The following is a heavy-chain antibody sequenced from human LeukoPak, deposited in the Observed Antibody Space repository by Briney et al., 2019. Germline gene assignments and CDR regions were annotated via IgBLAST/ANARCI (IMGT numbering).Heavy chain of an antibody. CDR3: ARLAAAGHYYYYYMDV. CDR2: IIPIFGTA. CDR1: GGTFGSYA. J-gene: IGHJ6*03. V-gene: IGHV1-69*05. D-gene: IGHD6-13*01. Sequence: GSSVKVSCKASGGTFGSYAISWVRQAPGQGLEWMGGIIPIFGTANYAQKFQGRVTITTDESTSTAYMELSSLRSEDTAVYYCARLAAAGHYYYYYMDVWGKGTTVTVSS.